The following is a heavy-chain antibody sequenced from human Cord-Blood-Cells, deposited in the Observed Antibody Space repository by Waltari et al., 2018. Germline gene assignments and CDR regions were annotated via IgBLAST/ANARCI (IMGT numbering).Heavy chain of an antibody. Sequence: EVKLVESGGGLVQPGGSLRLSCAASGFTFSRYWLSWVREAPRKGRWWVATKQDDESEKYEAGSVKGRITNARDKAKHSLQLQMNSLRAEDTAVYYCARNSGSYIEYWGQGSLVTVAS. D-gene: IGHD1-26*01. CDR3: ARNSGSYIEY. CDR1: GFTFSRYW. CDR2: KQDDESEK. J-gene: IGHJ4*02. V-gene: IGHV3-7*01.